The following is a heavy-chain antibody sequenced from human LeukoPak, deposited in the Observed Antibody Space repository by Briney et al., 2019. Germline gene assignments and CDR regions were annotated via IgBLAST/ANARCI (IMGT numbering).Heavy chain of an antibody. J-gene: IGHJ4*02. D-gene: IGHD2-2*02. Sequence: GGSLRLSCAASGFTFSNYAMSWVRQAPGKGLEWVSYISSSNTYTNYEDSVKGRFTVSRDNDKNTLYLQMNSLRAEDTAVYYCACPAAKPECVYWGEVTLVTVSS. V-gene: IGHV3-11*06. CDR3: ACPAAKPECVY. CDR2: ISSSNTYT. CDR1: GFTFSNYA.